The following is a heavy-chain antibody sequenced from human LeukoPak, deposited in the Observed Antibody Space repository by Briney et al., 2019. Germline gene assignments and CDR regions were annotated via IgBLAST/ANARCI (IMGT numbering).Heavy chain of an antibody. Sequence: GESLRLSCAASGFPFSTYWMSWVRQAPGKGLEWVANINQDGTEKYYVDSVKGRFTISRDYAKNSLYLQMNSLRVEDTAVYYCAKVAKYYYGPETYYFFEQWGQGTPVTASS. CDR1: GFPFSTYW. J-gene: IGHJ4*02. CDR3: AKVAKYYYGPETYYFFEQ. CDR2: INQDGTEK. D-gene: IGHD3-10*01. V-gene: IGHV3-7*01.